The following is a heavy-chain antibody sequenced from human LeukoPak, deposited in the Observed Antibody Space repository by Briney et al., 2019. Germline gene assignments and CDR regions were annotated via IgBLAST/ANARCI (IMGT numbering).Heavy chain of an antibody. D-gene: IGHD4-17*01. V-gene: IGHV3-9*01. CDR2: ISWDSGSI. J-gene: IGHJ1*01. CDR1: GFTFDDYA. CDR3: VKXGVTTVTTLQH. Sequence: GGSLRLSCAASGFTFDDYAMHWVRQAPGKGLEWVSGISWDSGSIGYADSVRGRFTISRDNAKNSLFLQMNSLRGEDTALYYCVKXGVTTVTTLQHWGQGTLVTVSS.